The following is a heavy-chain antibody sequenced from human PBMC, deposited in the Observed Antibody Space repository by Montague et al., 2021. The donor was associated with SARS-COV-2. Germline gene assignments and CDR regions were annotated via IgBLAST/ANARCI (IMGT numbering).Heavy chain of an antibody. D-gene: IGHD2-15*01. CDR1: GFSLSTSGVG. CDR2: IYWNDDK. V-gene: IGHV2-5*01. J-gene: IGHJ6*03. CDR3: AHSMGYCSGGRCYSFYYYYYMDV. Sequence: PALVKPTQTLTLTRTFSGFSLSTSGVGVGWIRQPPGKALEWLALIYWNDDKRYSPSLKSRLTITKDTSKNQVVLTMTNMDPVDTATYYCAHSMGYCSGGRCYSFYYYYYMDVWGKGTTVTVAS.